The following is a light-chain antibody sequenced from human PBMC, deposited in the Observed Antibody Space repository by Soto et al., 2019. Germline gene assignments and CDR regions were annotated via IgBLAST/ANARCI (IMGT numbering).Light chain of an antibody. CDR2: EVT. CDR1: SSDVGGYNL. CDR3: CSYAGTSSYA. J-gene: IGLJ1*01. V-gene: IGLV2-23*02. Sequence: QSVLTQPASVSGSLGQAITISCTGTSSDVGGYNLVSWYQQHPGKAPKLMIYEVTKRPSGVSNRFSASKSGDTASLTISGLQAEDEAHYYCCSYAGTSSYAFGPGIKVNV.